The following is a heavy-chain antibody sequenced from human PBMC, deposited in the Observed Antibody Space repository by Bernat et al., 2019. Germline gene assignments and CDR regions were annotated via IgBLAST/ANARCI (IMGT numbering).Heavy chain of an antibody. CDR1: GGSISSSSYY. V-gene: IGHV4-39*01. Sequence: QLQLQESGPGLVKSSETLSLTCTVSGGSISSSSYYWGWIRQPPGKGLEWTGSIYYSGTYYSPSLKSRVTISVDTSKNQFSLKLRSVTAADTAVYYCARLTGGRPFDIWGQGTMVTVSS. D-gene: IGHD2-15*01. CDR2: IYYSGT. J-gene: IGHJ3*02. CDR3: ARLTGGRPFDI.